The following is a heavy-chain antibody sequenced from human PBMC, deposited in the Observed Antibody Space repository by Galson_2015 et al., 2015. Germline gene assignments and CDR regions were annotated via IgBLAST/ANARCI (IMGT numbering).Heavy chain of an antibody. J-gene: IGHJ4*02. Sequence: SETLSLTCTVSGGSVSSGSYYWSWIRQPPGKGLEWIGYIYYSGSTNYNPSLKSRVTISVDTSKNQFSLKLSSVTAADTAVYYCARASAPRTIPHDFWSGYYFDYWGQGTLVTVSS. D-gene: IGHD3-3*01. V-gene: IGHV4-61*01. CDR3: ARASAPRTIPHDFWSGYYFDY. CDR2: IYYSGST. CDR1: GGSVSSGSYY.